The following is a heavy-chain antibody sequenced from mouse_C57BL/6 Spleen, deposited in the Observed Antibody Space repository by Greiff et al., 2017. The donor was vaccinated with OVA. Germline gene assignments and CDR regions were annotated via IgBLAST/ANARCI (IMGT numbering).Heavy chain of an antibody. CDR2: ISSGSSTI. D-gene: IGHD2-4*01. J-gene: IGHJ2*01. V-gene: IGHV5-17*01. CDR3: AREDYDERGLFDY. Sequence: VESGGGLVKPGGSLKLSCAASGFTFSDYGMHWVRQAPEKGLEWVAYISSGSSTIYYADTVKGRFTISRDNAKNTLFLQMTSLRSEDTAMYYGAREDYDERGLFDYWGQGTTLTVSS. CDR1: GFTFSDYG.